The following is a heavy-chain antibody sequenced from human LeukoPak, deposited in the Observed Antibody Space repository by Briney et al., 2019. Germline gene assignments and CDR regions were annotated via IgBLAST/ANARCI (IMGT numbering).Heavy chain of an antibody. CDR2: IIPILSQS. CDR1: GGTFNTYP. Sequence: GSSVKVSCKASGGTFNTYPINWVRQAPGQGLEWMGRIIPILSQSNYAQKFQGTVSITADDFTDTVNMELSSLRSEDTAVYYCATGTSYRDSFDVWGQGTKVTVSS. CDR3: ATGTSYRDSFDV. D-gene: IGHD3/OR15-3a*01. V-gene: IGHV1-69*11. J-gene: IGHJ3*01.